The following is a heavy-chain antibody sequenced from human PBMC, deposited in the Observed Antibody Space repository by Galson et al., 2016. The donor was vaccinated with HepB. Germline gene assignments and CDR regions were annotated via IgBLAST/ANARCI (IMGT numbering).Heavy chain of an antibody. CDR2: VSFSDGRT. CDR1: SYTFASYG. CDR3: ARDWNDYSRTECFDY. Sequence: SVKVSCKASSYTFASYGISWVRQAPGQGLEWLGWVSFSDGRTNYAQKYQDRVTMTTDTSTTTAYMELKSLRSEDTAVYYWARDWNDYSRTECFDYWGRGTLVTVSS. V-gene: IGHV1-18*01. J-gene: IGHJ4*02. D-gene: IGHD4/OR15-4a*01.